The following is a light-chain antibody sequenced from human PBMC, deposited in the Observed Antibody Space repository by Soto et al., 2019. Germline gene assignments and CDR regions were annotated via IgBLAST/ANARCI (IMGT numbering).Light chain of an antibody. Sequence: EIVMTQSPATLSVSPGEGATVSCRASQSVSSHLAWYQHKPGQAPRLLFYDASTRATGIPARFSGSGSGTDFTLTISGLHPEDVATYYCQKYNTAPLTFGQGTRLEI. V-gene: IGKV3-15*01. CDR1: QSVSSH. J-gene: IGKJ5*01. CDR3: QKYNTAPLT. CDR2: DAS.